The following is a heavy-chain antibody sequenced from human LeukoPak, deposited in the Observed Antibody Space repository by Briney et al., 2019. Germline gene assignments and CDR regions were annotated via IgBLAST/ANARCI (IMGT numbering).Heavy chain of an antibody. J-gene: IGHJ4*02. CDR3: VKSRRVGANQRGLFDY. V-gene: IGHV3-23*01. D-gene: IGHD1-26*01. CDR1: GFAFSSHW. CDR2: VSGSGRNT. Sequence: GGSLRLSCAASGFAFSSHWMTWVRQAPGKGLEWVSSVSGSGRNTFYPDSVEGRFTISRDNSKNTVYLQMNSLRADDTAVYYCVKSRRVGANQRGLFDYWGQGTLATVSP.